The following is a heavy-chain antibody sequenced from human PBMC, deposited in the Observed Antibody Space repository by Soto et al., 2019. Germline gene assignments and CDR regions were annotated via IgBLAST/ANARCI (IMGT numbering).Heavy chain of an antibody. Sequence: SETLSLTCTVSGGSISSGDYYWSWICQPPGKGLEWIGYIYYSGSTYYNPSLKSRVTISVDTSKNQFSLKLSPVTAADTAVYYCARDYYDSSGYRYGMDVWGQGTTVTVSS. J-gene: IGHJ6*02. CDR1: GGSISSGDYY. V-gene: IGHV4-30-4*01. D-gene: IGHD3-22*01. CDR3: ARDYYDSSGYRYGMDV. CDR2: IYYSGST.